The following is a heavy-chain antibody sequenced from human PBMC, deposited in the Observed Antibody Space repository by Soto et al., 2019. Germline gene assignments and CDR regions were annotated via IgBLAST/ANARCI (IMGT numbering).Heavy chain of an antibody. D-gene: IGHD6-13*01. Sequence: ASVKVSCKASGGTFSSYTISWVRQAPGQGLEWMGRIIPILGIANYAQKFQGRVTITADKSTSTAYMELSSLRAEDTAVYYCARAEGIAAAKASELWGQGTLVTVSS. CDR1: GGTFSSYT. CDR3: ARAEGIAAAKASEL. CDR2: IIPILGIA. V-gene: IGHV1-69*02. J-gene: IGHJ4*02.